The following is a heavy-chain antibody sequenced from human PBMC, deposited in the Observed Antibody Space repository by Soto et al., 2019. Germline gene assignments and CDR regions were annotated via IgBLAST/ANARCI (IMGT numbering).Heavy chain of an antibody. D-gene: IGHD3-10*01. V-gene: IGHV5-10-1*01. CDR1: GYSFTSYW. CDR2: IDPSDSYT. CDR3: ARHLGREDKHMVRYYYYYGMDV. J-gene: IGHJ6*02. Sequence: GESLKISCKGSGYSFTSYWISWVRQMPGKGLEWMGRIDPSDSYTNYSPSFQGHVTISADKSISTAYLQWSSLKASDTAMYYCARHLGREDKHMVRYYYYYGMDVCGQGTTVTV.